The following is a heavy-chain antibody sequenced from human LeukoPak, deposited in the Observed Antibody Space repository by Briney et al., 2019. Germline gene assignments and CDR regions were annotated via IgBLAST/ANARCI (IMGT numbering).Heavy chain of an antibody. D-gene: IGHD6-13*01. J-gene: IGHJ4*02. CDR3: ARHAGADGSSWFYLDY. V-gene: IGHV1-2*02. CDR1: GYTFTGYY. Sequence: GASVKVSCKASGYTFTGYYMHWVRQAPGQGLEWMGWINPNSGGTNYAQKFQGRVTMTRDTSISTAYMELSRLRSDDTAVYYCARHAGADGSSWFYLDYWGQGTLVTVSS. CDR2: INPNSGGT.